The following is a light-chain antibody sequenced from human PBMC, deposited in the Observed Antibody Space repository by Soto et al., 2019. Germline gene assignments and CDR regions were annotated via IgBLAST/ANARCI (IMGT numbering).Light chain of an antibody. CDR3: QQYSSSPRT. Sequence: EIGLTQSPGTLSLSPGERATLSCSASQNVSGSYLAWYQQKPGQAPRLLIYGTITRATGIPDRFSGSGSGTDFTLTISRLEPEDFAVYYCQQYSSSPRTFGQGTKLEI. V-gene: IGKV3-20*01. CDR2: GTI. CDR1: QNVSGSY. J-gene: IGKJ2*01.